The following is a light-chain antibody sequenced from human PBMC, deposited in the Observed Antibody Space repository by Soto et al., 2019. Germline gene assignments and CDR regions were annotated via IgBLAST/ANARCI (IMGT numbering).Light chain of an antibody. J-gene: IGKJ5*01. Sequence: EIVMTQSPATLSVSPGESATLSCRASQSINRDLAWYEQKPGQTPRRVIYGASTWGTGVPPRFTGSGSGTEFTLTISRLEPEDFAVYYCQHYVSPPITFGQGTQREIK. CDR2: GAS. CDR3: QHYVSPPIT. V-gene: IGKV3D-15*01. CDR1: QSINRD.